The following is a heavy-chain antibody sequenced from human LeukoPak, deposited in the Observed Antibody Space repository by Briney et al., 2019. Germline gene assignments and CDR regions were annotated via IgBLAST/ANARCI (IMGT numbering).Heavy chain of an antibody. CDR3: AKDIAPGYDYGDYFDY. J-gene: IGHJ4*02. CDR2: ISYDGSNK. Sequence: PGGSLRLSCAASGFTFSSYGMHWVRQAPGKGLEWVAVISYDGSNKYYADSAKGRFTISRDNSKNTLYLQMNSLRAEDTAVYYCAKDIAPGYDYGDYFDYWGQGTLVTVSS. V-gene: IGHV3-30*18. CDR1: GFTFSSYG. D-gene: IGHD4-17*01.